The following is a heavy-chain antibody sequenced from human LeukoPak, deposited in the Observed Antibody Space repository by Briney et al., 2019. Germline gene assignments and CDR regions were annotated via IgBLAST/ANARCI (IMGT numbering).Heavy chain of an antibody. Sequence: GRSLRLSCVASGFTFDDYAMHWVRQAPGKGLEWVSGINWNSGDVGYADSVKGRFTISRDNAKNSLYLQMNSLRAEDTAVYYCANTRGYCGGDCYFDYWGQGTLVTVSS. J-gene: IGHJ4*02. CDR3: ANTRGYCGGDCYFDY. CDR1: GFTFDDYA. D-gene: IGHD2-21*02. CDR2: INWNSGDV. V-gene: IGHV3-9*01.